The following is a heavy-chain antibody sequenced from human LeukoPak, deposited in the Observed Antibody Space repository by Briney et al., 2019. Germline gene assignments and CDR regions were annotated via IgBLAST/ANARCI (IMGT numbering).Heavy chain of an antibody. CDR1: GYTFTSYY. D-gene: IGHD1-26*01. Sequence: ASVKVSCKASGYTFTSYYMHWVRQAPGQGLEWMGIINPSGGSTSYAQKFQGRVTMTRDMSTSTVYMELSSLKASDTAIYYCARLTRYSGYFDYWGQGTLLTVSS. V-gene: IGHV1-46*01. J-gene: IGHJ4*02. CDR2: INPSGGST. CDR3: ARLTRYSGYFDY.